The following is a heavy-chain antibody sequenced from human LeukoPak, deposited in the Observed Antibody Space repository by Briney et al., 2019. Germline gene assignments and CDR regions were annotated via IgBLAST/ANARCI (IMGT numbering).Heavy chain of an antibody. V-gene: IGHV1-69*13. CDR2: IIPIFGTA. D-gene: IGHD2-2*01. J-gene: IGHJ3*02. CDR1: GGTFSSYA. Sequence: ASVKVSCKASGGTFSSYAISWVRQAPGQGLEWMGGIIPIFGTANYAQKFQGRVTITADESTSTAYMELSSLRSEDTAVYYCARGGIKIVVVPAAGGANAFDIWGQGTMVTVSS. CDR3: ARGGIKIVVVPAAGGANAFDI.